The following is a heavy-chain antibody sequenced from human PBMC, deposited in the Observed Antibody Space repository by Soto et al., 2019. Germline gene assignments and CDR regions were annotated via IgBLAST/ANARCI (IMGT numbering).Heavy chain of an antibody. Sequence: SETLSLTCTVSGGSISSYYWSWIRQPPGKGLEWIGYIYYSGSTNYNPSLKSRVTISVDTSKNQFSLKLSSVTAADTAVYYCARSSIVGATPGYFDYWGQGTLVTVSS. CDR2: IYYSGST. J-gene: IGHJ4*02. D-gene: IGHD1-26*01. V-gene: IGHV4-59*01. CDR3: ARSSIVGATPGYFDY. CDR1: GGSISSYY.